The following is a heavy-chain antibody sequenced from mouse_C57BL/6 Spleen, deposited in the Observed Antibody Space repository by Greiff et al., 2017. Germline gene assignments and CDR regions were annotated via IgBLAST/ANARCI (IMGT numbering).Heavy chain of an antibody. CDR1: GYTFTDYY. D-gene: IGHD1-2*01. V-gene: IGHV1-76*01. CDR2: IYPGSGNT. J-gene: IGHJ4*01. Sequence: QVHVKQSGAELVRPGASVKLSCKASGYTFTDYYINWVKQRPGQGLEWIARIYPGSGNTYYNEKFKGKATLTAEKSSSTAYMQLSSLTSEDSAVYFCARGDTTAMDYWGQGTSVTVSS. CDR3: ARGDTTAMDY.